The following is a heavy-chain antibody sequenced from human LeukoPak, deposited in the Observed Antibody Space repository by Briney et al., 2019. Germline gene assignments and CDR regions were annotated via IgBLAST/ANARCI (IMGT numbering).Heavy chain of an antibody. CDR2: MSGGGGST. D-gene: IGHD4-17*01. Sequence: PGGSLRLSCAASGFTFSSYAMSGVRQAPGKGLEWVSSMSGGGGSTYYADSVKGRFTISRDDSKNTLYLQMNSLRAEDTAVYYCARVRYGELDVWGQGTTVTVSS. CDR3: ARVRYGELDV. J-gene: IGHJ6*02. V-gene: IGHV3-23*01. CDR1: GFTFSSYA.